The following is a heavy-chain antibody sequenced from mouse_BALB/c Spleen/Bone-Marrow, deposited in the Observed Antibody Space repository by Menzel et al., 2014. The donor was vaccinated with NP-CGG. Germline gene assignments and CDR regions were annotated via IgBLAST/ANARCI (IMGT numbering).Heavy chain of an antibody. CDR3: ARLITTGGFAY. J-gene: IGHJ3*01. D-gene: IGHD2-4*01. CDR1: GYTFSTYW. Sequence: VQLQQSGAELMKPGASVKISSKATGYTFSTYWIEWVKQRPGHGLEWIGEILPGSGTTNYNEKFKGKATFTADTSSNTAYMQLSSLTSEDSAVYYCARLITTGGFAYWGQATLVTVSA. V-gene: IGHV1-9*01. CDR2: ILPGSGTT.